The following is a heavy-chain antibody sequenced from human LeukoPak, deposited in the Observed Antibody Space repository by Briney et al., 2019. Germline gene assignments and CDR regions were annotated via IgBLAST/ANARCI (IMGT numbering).Heavy chain of an antibody. CDR2: TFYRSKWYN. CDR3: ARDGWPAFDY. V-gene: IGHV6-1*01. Sequence: TSQTLSLTCVIAGDSVSSNTAAWNWIRQSPLRGLEWLGRTFYRSKWYNDYAGSVKSRITISPDTSKNHFSLQLDSVTPEDTAMYYCARDGWPAFDYWGQGSLVIVSS. J-gene: IGHJ4*02. D-gene: IGHD2-15*01. CDR1: GDSVSSNTAA.